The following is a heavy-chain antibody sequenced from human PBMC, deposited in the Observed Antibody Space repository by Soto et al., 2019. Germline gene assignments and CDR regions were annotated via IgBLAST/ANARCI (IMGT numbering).Heavy chain of an antibody. CDR2: ISGDNGNT. V-gene: IGHV1-18*01. D-gene: IGHD6-25*01. CDR3: AGRVGVAPVYDAYDL. J-gene: IGHJ3*01. CDR1: GYTFTIYG. Sequence: QGQLVQSGAEVKKPGASVKVSCKASGYTFTIYGISWMRQAPGQGLEWMGWISGDNGNTKYAQKFQGRVRMTTDTSTSKAYMEVRDVRSDDTGVDYGAGRVGVAPVYDAYDLWGQGTMVTVSS.